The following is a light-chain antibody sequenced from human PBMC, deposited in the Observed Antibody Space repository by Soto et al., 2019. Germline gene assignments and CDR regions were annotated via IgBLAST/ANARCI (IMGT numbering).Light chain of an antibody. CDR2: AAS. CDR3: QQSYSTPYT. J-gene: IGKJ2*01. V-gene: IGKV1-39*01. CDR1: QSISNF. Sequence: DIQMTQSPSSLSASIGDRVTITCRASQSISNFLNWYQHKPGKAPNLLIYAASSLQGGVPSRFSGSGSGTDFTLTISSLQPEDFAAYYCQQSYSTPYTFGRGTKLEIK.